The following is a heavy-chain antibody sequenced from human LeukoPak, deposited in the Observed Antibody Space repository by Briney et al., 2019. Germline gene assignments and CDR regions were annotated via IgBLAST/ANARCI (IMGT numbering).Heavy chain of an antibody. D-gene: IGHD6-19*01. J-gene: IGHJ4*02. Sequence: GGSLRLSCAASGFTFSSYWMRWVRQVPGKGLEWVANIKQDGSEKYYVDSVKGRFTISRDNPKISLYLQMNSLRAEDTSVYYCARASSQGVRNFDYWGQGTLVTVSS. CDR2: IKQDGSEK. CDR3: ARASSQGVRNFDY. CDR1: GFTFSSYW. V-gene: IGHV3-7*01.